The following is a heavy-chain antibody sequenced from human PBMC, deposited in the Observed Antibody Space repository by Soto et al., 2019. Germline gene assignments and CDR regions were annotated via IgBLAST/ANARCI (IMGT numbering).Heavy chain of an antibody. J-gene: IGHJ6*02. D-gene: IGHD6-25*01. Sequence: QVQLQQWGAGLLKPSETLSLTCAVYGGSFSGYYWSWICQPPGKGLEWIGEINHRGSTNYNPSLKRRVTISVDTSKNQFSLKLNSVTAADTAVYYCARGSRVKIPAASGRDYYYHGLDVWGQGTAVTVSS. CDR1: GGSFSGYY. V-gene: IGHV4-34*01. CDR2: INHRGST. CDR3: ARGSRVKIPAASGRDYYYHGLDV.